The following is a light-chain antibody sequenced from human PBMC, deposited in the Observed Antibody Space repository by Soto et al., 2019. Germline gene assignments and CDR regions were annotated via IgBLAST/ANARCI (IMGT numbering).Light chain of an antibody. V-gene: IGLV3-21*02. CDR3: QVWDDSRDQQV. CDR2: DDD. CDR1: NIGVRS. J-gene: IGLJ3*02. Sequence: SYELTQAPSVSVAPGQTASITCGANNIGVRSVHWHQKKPGQAPVLLVYDDDARPSGIPGRFSGSNSGNTATLTIARVEAEDEADYYCQVWDDSRDQQVFGGGTKVTVL.